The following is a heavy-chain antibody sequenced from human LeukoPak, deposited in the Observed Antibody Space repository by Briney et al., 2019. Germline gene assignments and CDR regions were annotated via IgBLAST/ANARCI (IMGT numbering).Heavy chain of an antibody. V-gene: IGHV1-8*01. J-gene: IGHJ6*02. Sequence: ASVKVSCKASGYTFTSYDINCVRPATGQGLEWMGWMNPNSGNTDYAQKFQGRVNMTRNTPISTAYMELSSLRSEDTAVYYCARGLWFGSASGMDVWGQGTTVTVSS. CDR1: GYTFTSYD. D-gene: IGHD3-10*01. CDR2: MNPNSGNT. CDR3: ARGLWFGSASGMDV.